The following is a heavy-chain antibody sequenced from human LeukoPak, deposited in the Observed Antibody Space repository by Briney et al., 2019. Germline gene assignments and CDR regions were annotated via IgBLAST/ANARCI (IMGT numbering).Heavy chain of an antibody. V-gene: IGHV3-21*01. CDR2: ISSSSSYI. CDR3: ARDPGKTGY. CDR1: GFTFSSYW. D-gene: IGHD3-10*01. Sequence: GGSLRLSCAASGFTFSSYWMHWVRQAPGKGLEWVSSISSSSSYIYYADSVKGRFTISRDNAKNTLYLQMNSLRAEDTAVYYCARDPGKTGYWGQGTLVTVSS. J-gene: IGHJ4*02.